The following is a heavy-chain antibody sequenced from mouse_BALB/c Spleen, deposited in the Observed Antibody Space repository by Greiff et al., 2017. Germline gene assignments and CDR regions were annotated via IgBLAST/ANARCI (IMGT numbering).Heavy chain of an antibody. CDR1: GFNIKDTY. D-gene: IGHD1-1*01. Sequence: VHVKQSGAELVKPGASVKLSCTASGFNIKDTYMHWVKQRPEQGLEWIGRIDPANGNTKYDPKFQGQATITADTSSNTAYLQLSSLTSEDTAVYYCASPEYYGSNYFDYWGQGTTRTVSS. J-gene: IGHJ2*01. V-gene: IGHV14-3*02. CDR3: ASPEYYGSNYFDY. CDR2: IDPANGNT.